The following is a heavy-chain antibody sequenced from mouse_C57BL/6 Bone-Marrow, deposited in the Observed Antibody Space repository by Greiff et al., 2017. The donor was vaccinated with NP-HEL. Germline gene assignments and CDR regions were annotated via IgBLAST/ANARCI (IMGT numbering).Heavy chain of an antibody. Sequence: QRVESGGDLVKPGGSLKLSCAASGFTFSSYGMSWVRQTPDKRLEWVATISSGGSYTYYPDSVKGRFTISRDNAKNTLYLQMSSLKSEDTAMYYCASPYDYDVAWFAYWGQGTLVTVSA. V-gene: IGHV5-6*01. J-gene: IGHJ3*01. CDR1: GFTFSSYG. D-gene: IGHD2-4*01. CDR3: ASPYDYDVAWFAY. CDR2: ISSGGSYT.